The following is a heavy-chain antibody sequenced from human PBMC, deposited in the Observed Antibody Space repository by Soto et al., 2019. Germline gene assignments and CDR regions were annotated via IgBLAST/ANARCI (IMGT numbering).Heavy chain of an antibody. D-gene: IGHD4-17*01. Sequence: EVQLVESGGGLVQPGGSLRLSCAASGFTFSSYSMNWVRQAPGKGLEWVSYISSSSDTIYYADSVKGRFTISRDNAKNSLYLQMRSLRDEDTAVYYCARNLDGNYLDAFDIWGQGTMVTVSS. J-gene: IGHJ3*02. CDR1: GFTFSSYS. CDR3: ARNLDGNYLDAFDI. CDR2: ISSSSDTI. V-gene: IGHV3-48*02.